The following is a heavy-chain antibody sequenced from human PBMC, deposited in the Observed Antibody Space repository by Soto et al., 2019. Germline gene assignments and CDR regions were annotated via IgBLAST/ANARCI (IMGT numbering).Heavy chain of an antibody. V-gene: IGHV1-45*02. CDR1: GYTFTYRY. J-gene: IGHJ3*02. CDR2: ITPFNGNT. CDR3: ARSKEMAGSAFDI. D-gene: IGHD2-15*01. Sequence: SVKVSCKASGYTFTYRYLHWVRQAPGQALEWMGWITPFNGNTNYAQKFQDRVTITRDGSMSTAYMELSSLRSEDTAMYYCARSKEMAGSAFDIWGQGTMVTVS.